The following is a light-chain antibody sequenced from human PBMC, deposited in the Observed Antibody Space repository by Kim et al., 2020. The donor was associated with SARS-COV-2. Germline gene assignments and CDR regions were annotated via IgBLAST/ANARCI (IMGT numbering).Light chain of an antibody. CDR2: GKN. CDR3: NSRVSNDNVV. V-gene: IGLV3-19*01. CDR1: SLRRYY. Sequence: SSELTQDPAVSVALGQTVRITCQGDSLRRYYATWYQQKPGQAPILVIYGKNNRPSGIPDRFSGSSSGNTASLTITGTQAGDEADYYCNSRVSNDNVVFG. J-gene: IGLJ2*01.